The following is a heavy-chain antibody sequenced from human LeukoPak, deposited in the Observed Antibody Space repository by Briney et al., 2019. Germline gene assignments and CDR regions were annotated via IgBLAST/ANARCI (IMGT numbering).Heavy chain of an antibody. Sequence: GASVKVSCKASGYTFTSYAMNWVRQAPGKGLEWVSGISGSGGYAYYADSVKGRFTISRDNAKNSLYLQMNSLRAEDTAVYYCASTRYYYYYYYMDVWGKGTTVTVSS. V-gene: IGHV3-21*01. CDR3: ASTRYYYYYYYMDV. CDR2: ISGSGGYA. J-gene: IGHJ6*03. CDR1: GYTFTSYA.